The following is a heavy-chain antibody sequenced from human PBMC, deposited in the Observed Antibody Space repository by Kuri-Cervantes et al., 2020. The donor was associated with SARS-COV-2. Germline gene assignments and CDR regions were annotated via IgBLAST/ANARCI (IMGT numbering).Heavy chain of an antibody. CDR1: GFTFSNYA. Sequence: GESLKISCAASGFTFSNYAIHWVRQAPGKGLEWVAVIWYDGKNEYYAGSVKGRFTISRDNSRNTVLLQMNILRAEDTAIYYCARGAANYYMDVWGTGTTVTVSS. V-gene: IGHV3-33*08. J-gene: IGHJ6*03. CDR2: IWYDGKNE. CDR3: ARGAANYYMDV. D-gene: IGHD3-16*01.